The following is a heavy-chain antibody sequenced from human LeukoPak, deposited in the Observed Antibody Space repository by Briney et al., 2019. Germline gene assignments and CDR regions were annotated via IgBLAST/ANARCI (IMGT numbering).Heavy chain of an antibody. CDR2: INHSGST. CDR3: ASSGGAAAYY. Sequence: ETLSLTCTVSGGSISGYYWSWIRQPPGKGLEWIGEINHSGSTNYNPSLKSRVTISVDTSKNQFSLKLSSVTAADTAVYYCASSGGAAAYYWGQGTLVTVSS. V-gene: IGHV4-34*01. CDR1: GGSISGYY. J-gene: IGHJ4*02. D-gene: IGHD6-13*01.